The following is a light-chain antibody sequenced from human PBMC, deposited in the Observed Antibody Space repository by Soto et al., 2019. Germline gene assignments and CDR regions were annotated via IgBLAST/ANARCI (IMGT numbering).Light chain of an antibody. CDR2: EVS. Sequence: QSVLTQPPSVSESPGQSVTISCTGTSSDVGSYNRVSWYQQPPGTAPKLMIYEVSNRPSGVPDRVSGSKSGNTASLTISGLQAEDEADYYCSSYTSSSTYVFGTGTKVTVL. CDR1: SSDVGSYNR. CDR3: SSYTSSSTYV. J-gene: IGLJ1*01. V-gene: IGLV2-18*02.